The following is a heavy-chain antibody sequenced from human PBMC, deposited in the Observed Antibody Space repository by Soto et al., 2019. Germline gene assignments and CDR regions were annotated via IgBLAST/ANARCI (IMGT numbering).Heavy chain of an antibody. CDR3: ARDGGYDYVWGSYWSSYYYYYGMDV. Sequence: PGGSLRLSCAASGFTFSSYSMNWVRQAPGKGLEWVSSISSSSSYIYYADSVKGRFTISRDNAKNSLYLQMNSPRAEDTAVYYCARDGGYDYVWGSYWSSYYYYYGMDVWGQGTTVTVSS. CDR1: GFTFSSYS. CDR2: ISSSSSYI. J-gene: IGHJ6*02. V-gene: IGHV3-21*01. D-gene: IGHD3-16*01.